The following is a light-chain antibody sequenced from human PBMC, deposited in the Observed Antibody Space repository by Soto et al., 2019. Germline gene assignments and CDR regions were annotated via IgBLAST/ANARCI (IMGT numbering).Light chain of an antibody. CDR3: QQYSSYPMT. J-gene: IGKJ5*01. CDR2: AAS. V-gene: IGKV1-16*02. CDR1: QGISYY. Sequence: DIQLTQSPSSLSASVGDRVTITCRASQGISYYLAWLQQKPGHAPKALIYAASTLQSGVPSKFSGSGSGTDFTLNTSSLQPEDFSTYYCQQYSSYPMTCGRGTRLEIK.